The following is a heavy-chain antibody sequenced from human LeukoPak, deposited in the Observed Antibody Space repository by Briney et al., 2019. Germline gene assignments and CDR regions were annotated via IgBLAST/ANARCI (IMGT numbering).Heavy chain of an antibody. V-gene: IGHV1-2*02. J-gene: IGHJ4*02. CDR3: ARDRSRILDY. D-gene: IGHD1-26*01. CDR2: INPDSGGT. CDR1: GYTFAGYY. Sequence: ASVKVSCKASGYTFAGYYMHWVRQAPGQGLEWMGWINPDSGGTNYAQKFQGRVTMTRDMSISTAYVELSRLRSDDTAVYYCARDRSRILDYWGQGTLVTVSS.